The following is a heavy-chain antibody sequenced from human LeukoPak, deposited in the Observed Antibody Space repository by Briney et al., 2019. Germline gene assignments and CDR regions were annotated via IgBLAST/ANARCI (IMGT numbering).Heavy chain of an antibody. CDR3: AKSRIVDHRGYFDY. Sequence: GGSLRLSCVASGFPFGSYPMTWVRQSPVKGLEWVLTIGTTDDTYYADSVKGRFTISRNNYKDTLYLQMHSLGAEDTAIYYCAKSRIVDHRGYFDYWGQGTLVTVSS. J-gene: IGHJ4*02. V-gene: IGHV3-23*01. D-gene: IGHD2-15*01. CDR2: IGTTDDT. CDR1: GFPFGSYP.